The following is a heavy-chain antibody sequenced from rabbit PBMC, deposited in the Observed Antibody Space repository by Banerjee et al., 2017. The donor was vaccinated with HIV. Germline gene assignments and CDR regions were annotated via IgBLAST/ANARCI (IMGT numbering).Heavy chain of an antibody. CDR2: IDTGGDP. D-gene: IGHD7-1*01. CDR1: GFSFSSSYY. CDR3: AREDATTNCYSAL. J-gene: IGHJ4*01. V-gene: IGHV1S40*01. Sequence: QSLEESGGDLVKPGASLTLTCTASGFSFSSSYYMCWVRQAPGKGLEWIGCIDTGGDPWYAYWAKGRFTISKTSSTTVTLQMTSLTAADTATYFCAREDATTNCYSALWGPGTLVTVS.